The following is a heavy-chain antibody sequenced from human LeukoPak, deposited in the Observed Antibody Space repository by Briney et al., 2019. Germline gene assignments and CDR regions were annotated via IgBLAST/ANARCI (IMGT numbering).Heavy chain of an antibody. CDR2: IKQDGSEK. V-gene: IGHV3-7*01. D-gene: IGHD3-10*01. J-gene: IGHJ6*03. CDR1: GFTFSSYS. CDR3: ARAMVRGVYYYYYMDV. Sequence: GGSLRLSCAASGFTFSSYSMNWVRQAPGKGLEWVANIKQDGSEKYYVDSVKGRFTISRDNAKNSLYLQMNSLRAEDTAVYYCARAMVRGVYYYYYMDVWGKGTTVTISS.